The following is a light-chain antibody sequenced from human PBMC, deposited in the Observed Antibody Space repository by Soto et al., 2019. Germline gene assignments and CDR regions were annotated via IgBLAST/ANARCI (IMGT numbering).Light chain of an antibody. CDR1: QAINNN. V-gene: IGKV1-39*01. Sequence: DIRLTQSPSSLSASVTDRVTITCRASQAINNNLNWYQQKLGKAPELLIYRASTLQSGVPSRFSGSGSGTDFTLTISSLEHEDFGTYYCQQSYSTPYPFGQGTKVEIK. CDR3: QQSYSTPYP. CDR2: RAS. J-gene: IGKJ2*01.